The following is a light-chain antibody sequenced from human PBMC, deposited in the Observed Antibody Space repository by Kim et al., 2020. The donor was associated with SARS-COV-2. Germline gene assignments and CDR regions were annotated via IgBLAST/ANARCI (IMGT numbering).Light chain of an antibody. CDR1: NIGSKS. V-gene: IGLV3-21*04. CDR2: YDS. Sequence: SYELTQPPSVSVAPGKTARITCGRNNIGSKSVHWYQQKPGQAPVLVIYYDSDRPSGIPERFSGSNSGNTATLTISRVEAGDEADYYCQVWDSSSDHPSYVFGTGTKVTVL. J-gene: IGLJ1*01. CDR3: QVWDSSSDHPSYV.